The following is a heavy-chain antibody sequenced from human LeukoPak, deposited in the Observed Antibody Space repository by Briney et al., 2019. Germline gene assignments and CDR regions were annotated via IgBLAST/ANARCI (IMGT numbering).Heavy chain of an antibody. J-gene: IGHJ3*02. CDR1: GFTFSSYW. V-gene: IGHV3-74*01. D-gene: IGHD1-7*01. Sequence: GGSLRLSCAASGFTFSSYWMHWVRQAPGKGLLWVSRINSDGSSTSYADSVKGRFTISRDNAKNTLYLQMNSLRAEDTAVYYCARALYNWNYGALGAFDIWGQGTMVTVSS. CDR2: INSDGSST. CDR3: ARALYNWNYGALGAFDI.